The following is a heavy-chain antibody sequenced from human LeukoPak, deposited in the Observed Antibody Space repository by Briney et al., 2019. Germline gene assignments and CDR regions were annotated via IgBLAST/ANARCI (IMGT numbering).Heavy chain of an antibody. CDR3: ARDDAFRGVRMDV. CDR1: GFTFSSYW. V-gene: IGHV3-74*01. CDR2: LNTDGGGT. D-gene: IGHD3-16*01. J-gene: IGHJ6*02. Sequence: QSGGSLRLSCAASGFTFSSYWMHWVRQVPGKGLVCVSRLNTDGGGTSYAVSVKGRFTISRDNARNTLYLQMNSLRAEDTAVYYCARDDAFRGVRMDVWGQGATVTVS.